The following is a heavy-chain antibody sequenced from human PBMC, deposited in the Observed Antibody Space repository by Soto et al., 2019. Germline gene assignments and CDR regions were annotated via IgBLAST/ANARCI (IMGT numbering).Heavy chain of an antibody. Sequence: HPGGSLRLSCAASGFTFSSYGMHWVRQAPGKGLEWVAVISYDGSNKYYADSVKGRFTISRDNSKNTLYLQMNSLRAEDTAVYYCAKMEVTYFDYWGQGTLVTVSS. CDR3: AKMEVTYFDY. V-gene: IGHV3-30*18. D-gene: IGHD4-4*01. J-gene: IGHJ4*02. CDR1: GFTFSSYG. CDR2: ISYDGSNK.